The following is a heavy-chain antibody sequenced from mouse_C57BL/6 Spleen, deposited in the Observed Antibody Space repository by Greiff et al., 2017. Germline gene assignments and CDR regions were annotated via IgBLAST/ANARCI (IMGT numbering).Heavy chain of an antibody. CDR3: ARRDIGSSYFDY. CDR1: GYSITSGYD. D-gene: IGHD1-1*01. CDR2: ISYSGST. V-gene: IGHV3-1*01. J-gene: IGHJ2*01. Sequence: ESGPGMVKPSQSLSLTCTVTGYSITSGYDWHWIRHFPGNKLEWMGYISYSGSTNYNPSLKSRISITHDTSKNHFFLKLNSVTTEDTATYSCARRDIGSSYFDYWGQGTTLTVSS.